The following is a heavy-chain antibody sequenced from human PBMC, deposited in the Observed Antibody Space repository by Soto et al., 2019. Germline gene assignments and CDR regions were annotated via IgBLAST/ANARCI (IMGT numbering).Heavy chain of an antibody. V-gene: IGHV3-48*04. Sequence: GGSLRLSCAASGFTFSSYSMNWVRQAPGKGLEWLSYISSSISTMHYADSVKGRFTISRDNSKNTLNLQMNSLRADDTAVYYCAKALGELSPESYDYWGQGTLVTVSS. D-gene: IGHD3-16*02. CDR2: ISSSISTM. J-gene: IGHJ4*02. CDR1: GFTFSSYS. CDR3: AKALGELSPESYDY.